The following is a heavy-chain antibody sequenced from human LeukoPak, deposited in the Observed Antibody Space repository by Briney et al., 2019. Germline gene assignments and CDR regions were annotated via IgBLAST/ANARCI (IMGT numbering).Heavy chain of an antibody. CDR3: PTLLTYSYGSH. Sequence: TGGSLRLSCAASGFTFSNAWMSWVRQAPGKGLEWVGRIKSKTEGGTTDYAAPVKGRFTITRDDSKNTLYLQINSLKTEDTAVYYCPTLLTYSYGSHWGQGTLVTVSS. J-gene: IGHJ4*02. V-gene: IGHV3-15*01. D-gene: IGHD5-18*01. CDR1: GFTFSNAW. CDR2: IKSKTEGGTT.